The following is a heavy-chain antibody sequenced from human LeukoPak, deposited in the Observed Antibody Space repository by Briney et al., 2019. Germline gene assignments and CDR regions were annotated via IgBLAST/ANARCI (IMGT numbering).Heavy chain of an antibody. CDR1: GGSISSSNW. J-gene: IGHJ4*02. CDR3: ARYVSGYTQNFDY. D-gene: IGHD3-22*01. CDR2: ISHSGST. V-gene: IGHV4-4*02. Sequence: PSETLSLTCAVSGGSISSSNWWSWVRQPPGKGLEWIGEISHSGSTNYNPSLKSRVTISVDTSKNQFSLKLSSVTAADTAVYYCARYVSGYTQNFDYWGQGTLVTVSS.